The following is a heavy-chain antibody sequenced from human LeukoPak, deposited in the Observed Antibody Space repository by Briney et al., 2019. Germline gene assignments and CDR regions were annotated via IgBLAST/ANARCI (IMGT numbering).Heavy chain of an antibody. J-gene: IGHJ4*02. CDR1: GFTFSSYA. CDR3: VKAPSDYYDSSGSTFDY. D-gene: IGHD3-22*01. V-gene: IGHV3-23*01. Sequence: GGSLRLSCAASGFTFSSYAMSWVRQAPGRGLEWVSAISASGDRTYYADSVKGRFTISRDNSKNTLYLQMSSLRAEDTAVYYCVKAPSDYYDSSGSTFDYWSQGTLVTVSS. CDR2: ISASGDRT.